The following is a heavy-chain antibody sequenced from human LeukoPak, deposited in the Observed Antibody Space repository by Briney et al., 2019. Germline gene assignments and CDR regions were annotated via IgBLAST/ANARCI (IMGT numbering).Heavy chain of an antibody. J-gene: IGHJ4*02. V-gene: IGHV1-2*02. CDR1: GYTFTGYY. D-gene: IGHD3-10*01. Sequence: RASVKVSFKASGYTFTGYYMHWVRQAPGQGLEWMGWINPNSGGTNYAQKFQGRVTMTGDTSISTAYMELSRLRSDDTAVYYCARDYYGSLYYWGQGTLVTVSS. CDR2: INPNSGGT. CDR3: ARDYYGSLYY.